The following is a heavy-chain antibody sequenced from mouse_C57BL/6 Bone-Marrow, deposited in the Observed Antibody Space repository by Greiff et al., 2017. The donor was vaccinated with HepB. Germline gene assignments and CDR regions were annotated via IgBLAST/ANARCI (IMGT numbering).Heavy chain of an antibody. CDR2: IRNKANGYTT. CDR3: ARYPRLAMDY. J-gene: IGHJ4*01. CDR1: GFTFTDYY. Sequence: EVKLMESGGGLVQPGGSLSLSCAASGFTFTDYYMSWVRQPPGKALEWLGFIRNKANGYTTEYSASVKGRFTISRDNSQSILYLQMNALRAEDSATYYCARYPRLAMDYWGQGTTVTVSS. V-gene: IGHV7-3*01.